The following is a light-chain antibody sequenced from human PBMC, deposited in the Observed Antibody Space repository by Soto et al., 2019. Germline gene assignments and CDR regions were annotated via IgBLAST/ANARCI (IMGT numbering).Light chain of an antibody. Sequence: VLAQPPSGSAAPGKQVTILCPRSRSNIRNEYVSWYQPLPGTAPKLLIYHNNQRAAGIPDRFSGSESGTSATLGITGLQTGDDADYYCGRWDTRQSSYVFGTGTKVTVL. J-gene: IGLJ1*01. V-gene: IGLV1-51*01. CDR1: RSNIRNEY. CDR2: HNN. CDR3: GRWDTRQSSYV.